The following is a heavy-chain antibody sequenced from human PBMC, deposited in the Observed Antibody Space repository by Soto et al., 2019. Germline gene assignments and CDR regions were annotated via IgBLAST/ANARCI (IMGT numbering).Heavy chain of an antibody. D-gene: IGHD3-3*01. CDR3: ARSQDITIFGVVITYYGMDV. V-gene: IGHV4-34*01. CDR1: GGSFSGYY. J-gene: IGHJ6*02. CDR2: INHSGST. Sequence: SETLSLTCAVYGGSFSGYYWSWIRQPPGKGLEWIGEINHSGSTNYNPSLKSRVTISVDTSKNQFSLKLSSVTAADTAVYYCARSQDITIFGVVITYYGMDVWGQGTTVTVSS.